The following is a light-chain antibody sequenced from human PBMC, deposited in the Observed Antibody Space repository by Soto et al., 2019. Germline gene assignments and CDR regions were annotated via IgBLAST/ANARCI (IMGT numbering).Light chain of an antibody. CDR3: QQRSRWPPRLT. V-gene: IGKV3-11*01. CDR2: DAS. CDR1: QTINNY. J-gene: IGKJ4*01. Sequence: EIVLTQSPATLSLSPGERATLSCRASQTINNYLAWYQQKPGQAPRLLVYDASYRAIGIPARFSGSGSGTDFTLHNRHLEPEDFAVYYCQQRSRWPPRLTFGGGTKVEIK.